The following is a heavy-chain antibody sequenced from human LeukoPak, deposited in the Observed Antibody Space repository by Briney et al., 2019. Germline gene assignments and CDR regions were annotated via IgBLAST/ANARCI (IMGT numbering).Heavy chain of an antibody. J-gene: IGHJ4*02. V-gene: IGHV1-46*01. CDR2: INPSGGGT. D-gene: IGHD4-23*01. CDR3: ATAKFGGNSYFDY. CDR1: GYTFTSYF. Sequence: EASVKVSCKASGYTFTSYFIHWVRQAPEQGLEWMGIINPSGGGTNYAQKFQGRVTMTRDTSTSTVYMELSSLRSEDTAVYYCATAKFGGNSYFDYWGQGTLVTVSS.